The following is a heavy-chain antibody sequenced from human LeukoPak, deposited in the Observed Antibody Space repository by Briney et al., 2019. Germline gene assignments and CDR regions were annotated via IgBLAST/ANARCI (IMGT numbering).Heavy chain of an antibody. CDR3: AREGLSGWYYFDY. Sequence: GASVKVSCKASGYTFTSYAMHWVRQAPGQGLEWMGWINAGNGNTKYSQKFQGRVTITRDTSASTAYMELSSLRSEDTAVYYCAREGLSGWYYFDYWGQGTLVTVSS. D-gene: IGHD6-19*01. CDR1: GYTFTSYA. J-gene: IGHJ4*02. V-gene: IGHV1-3*01. CDR2: INAGNGNT.